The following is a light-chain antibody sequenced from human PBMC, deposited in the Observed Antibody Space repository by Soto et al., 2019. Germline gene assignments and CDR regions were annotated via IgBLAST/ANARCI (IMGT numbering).Light chain of an antibody. J-gene: IGLJ7*01. CDR1: SSNIGSTA. Sequence: QSVLTQPPSVSGTPGQRVSISCSGGSSNIGSTAVDWYQQVPGMAPKLLIYSNDQRPSGVPDRFSGSKFGTSGSLVISGLQSEDEADYFCATWDYDLNGVVFGGGTQLTVL. CDR3: ATWDYDLNGVV. CDR2: SND. V-gene: IGLV1-44*01.